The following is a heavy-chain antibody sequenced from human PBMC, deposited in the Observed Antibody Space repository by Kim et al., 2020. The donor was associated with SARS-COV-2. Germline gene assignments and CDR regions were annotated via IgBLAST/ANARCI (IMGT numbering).Heavy chain of an antibody. D-gene: IGHD3-10*01. CDR2: IYYSGST. CDR1: GGSITSSGDY. V-gene: IGHV4-39*07. CDR3: ARDRGGENSSYGIDV. Sequence: SETLSLTCTVSGGSITSSGDYWAWIRQPPGKGLEWIGKIYYSGSTYYNPSLKSRVTISVDTSKDHFSLRLSSVTAADTAIYYCARDRGGENSSYGIDVWG. J-gene: IGHJ6*01.